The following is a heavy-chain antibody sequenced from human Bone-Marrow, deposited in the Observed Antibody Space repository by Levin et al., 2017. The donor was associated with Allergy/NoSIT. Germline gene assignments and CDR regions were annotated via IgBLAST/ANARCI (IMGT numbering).Heavy chain of an antibody. V-gene: IGHV3-13*01. Sequence: QAGGSLRLSCAASGFTFSSYDMHWVRQTPGKGLEWIAGINIADDTYYPVSVKGRFTISRANGKNSLYLQMDSLRAGDTAVYYCARGDSGVYGSHWYFDLWGRGTLVTVSS. CDR3: ARGDSGVYGSHWYFDL. D-gene: IGHD4-17*01. J-gene: IGHJ2*01. CDR2: INIADDT. CDR1: GFTFSSYD.